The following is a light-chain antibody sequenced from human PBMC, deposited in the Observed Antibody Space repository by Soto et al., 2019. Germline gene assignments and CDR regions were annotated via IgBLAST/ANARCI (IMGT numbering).Light chain of an antibody. CDR1: QGISSF. Sequence: IQLTQSPSSLSASLGDSVTITCRASQGISSFLSWYQQKPGKAPKLLIYAASTLQRGVPSRFSGSGSGTDFTLTISSLQPEDFATYYCQQLNSYPITFGQGTRLEIK. CDR3: QQLNSYPIT. V-gene: IGKV1-9*01. CDR2: AAS. J-gene: IGKJ5*01.